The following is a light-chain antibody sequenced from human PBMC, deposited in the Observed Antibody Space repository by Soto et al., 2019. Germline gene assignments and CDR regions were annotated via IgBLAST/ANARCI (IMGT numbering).Light chain of an antibody. CDR2: LAS. V-gene: IGKV1-9*01. Sequence: DIQTTQSPSTLSAFVGDRVTITCRASQGISNSLAWYQQKPGKAPKLLMYLASTLQSGVPARFSGSGSGTNFTLTISSLQPEDFATYYCQQLIRFPTEFGQGTKVDI. CDR1: QGISNS. J-gene: IGKJ1*01. CDR3: QQLIRFPTE.